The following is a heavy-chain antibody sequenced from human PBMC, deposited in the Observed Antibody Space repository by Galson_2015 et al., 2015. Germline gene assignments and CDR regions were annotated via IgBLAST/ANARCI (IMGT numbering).Heavy chain of an antibody. CDR2: IYPGDSGT. CDR3: ARQQDYGSGWYGSSSAFDI. CDR1: GYSFSSYW. Sequence: QSGAEVKKPGESLKISCKGSGYSFSSYWIGWVHQMPGRGLEWMGIIYPGDSGTRYSPSFRGQVTFSVDKSINIAYLQWSSLKASDTAIYYCARQQDYGSGWYGSSSAFDIWGQGTMVTVSS. J-gene: IGHJ3*02. D-gene: IGHD6-19*01. V-gene: IGHV5-51*07.